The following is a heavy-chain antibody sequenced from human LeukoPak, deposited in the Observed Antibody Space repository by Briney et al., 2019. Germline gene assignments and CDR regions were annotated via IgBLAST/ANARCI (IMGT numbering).Heavy chain of an antibody. Sequence: GGSLRLSCAAWGFTLSSYGMQWGGQARGRGGEGVADIWFDGKNEPFPPSVNGPFTISRDNSKNTMYLQMNSLRAEDTAVYYCARGGVAYYYYGMDVWGQATTVTVSS. CDR2: IWFDGKNE. D-gene: IGHD5-12*01. J-gene: IGHJ6*02. V-gene: IGHV3-30*19. CDR1: GFTLSSYG. CDR3: ARGGVAYYYYGMDV.